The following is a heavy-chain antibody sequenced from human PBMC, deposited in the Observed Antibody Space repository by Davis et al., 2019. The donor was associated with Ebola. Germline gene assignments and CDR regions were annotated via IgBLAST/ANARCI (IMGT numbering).Heavy chain of an antibody. CDR3: ARDLPREQWLVLSNYYYYGMDV. J-gene: IGHJ6*02. CDR2: ISSSSSYI. D-gene: IGHD6-19*01. CDR1: GFTFSSYS. V-gene: IGHV3-21*04. Sequence: GESLKISCAASGFTFSSYSMNWVRQAPGKGLEWVSSISSSSSYIYYADSVKGRFTISRHNSKNTLYLQMNSLRAEDTAVYYCARDLPREQWLVLSNYYYYGMDVWGQGTTVTVSS.